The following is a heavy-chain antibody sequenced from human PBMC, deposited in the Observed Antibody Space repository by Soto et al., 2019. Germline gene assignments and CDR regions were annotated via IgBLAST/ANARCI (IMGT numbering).Heavy chain of an antibody. CDR3: ATDRSFALLEWTSALSYGMDV. Sequence: DVQLLESGGDLVQPGGSLRLSCVVSGFTFSSSAINWVRQAPGKGLEWVSTISGSGVAKFYADSVKGRFTISRDNSNNTVSLTMNSLRAEDEAVYYCATDRSFALLEWTSALSYGMDVWGQGTTVTV. V-gene: IGHV3-23*01. CDR2: ISGSGVAK. D-gene: IGHD3-3*01. J-gene: IGHJ6*02. CDR1: GFTFSSSA.